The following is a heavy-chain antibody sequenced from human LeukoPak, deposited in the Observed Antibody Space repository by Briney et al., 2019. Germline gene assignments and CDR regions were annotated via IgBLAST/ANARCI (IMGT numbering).Heavy chain of an antibody. Sequence: PSETLSLTCIVSGGSISSSSYYWDWIRQSPGKGLEWLGSIYYVGSTYYNPSLKSRVTISVDTSKNQFSLKLSSVTAADTAVYYCARTRKYSSGLFDYWGQGTLVTVSS. V-gene: IGHV4-39*07. D-gene: IGHD6-19*01. CDR2: IYYVGST. CDR1: GGSISSSSYY. J-gene: IGHJ4*02. CDR3: ARTRKYSSGLFDY.